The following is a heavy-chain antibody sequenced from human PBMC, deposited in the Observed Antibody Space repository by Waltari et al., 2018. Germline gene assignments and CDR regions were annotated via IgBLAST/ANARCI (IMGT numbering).Heavy chain of an antibody. CDR1: GFTFSSYS. CDR2: ISSSSSTI. D-gene: IGHD3-10*01. Sequence: EVQLVESGGGLVQPGGALRLSCAASGFTFSSYSMNWVRQAPGKGLGWVSYISSSSSTIYYADSVKGRFTISRDNAKNSLYLQMNSLRAEDTAVYYCARDSAITMVRGVITRASTEPFDYWGQGTLVTVSS. CDR3: ARDSAITMVRGVITRASTEPFDY. V-gene: IGHV3-48*01. J-gene: IGHJ4*02.